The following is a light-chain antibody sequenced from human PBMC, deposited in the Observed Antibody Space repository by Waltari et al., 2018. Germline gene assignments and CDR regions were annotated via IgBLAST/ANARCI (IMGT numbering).Light chain of an antibody. CDR1: QSVLYSSNNKTY. CDR3: QQYYSSPPT. J-gene: IGKJ1*01. CDR2: WAS. V-gene: IGKV4-1*01. Sequence: DIVMTQSPDSLAVSLGERATINCESSQSVLYSSNNKTYLAWYQQKPGQPPKLLIYWASTRDSGVPDRFSGSGSETDFTLTISSLQAEDVAVYYCQQYYSSPPTFGQGTRVEI.